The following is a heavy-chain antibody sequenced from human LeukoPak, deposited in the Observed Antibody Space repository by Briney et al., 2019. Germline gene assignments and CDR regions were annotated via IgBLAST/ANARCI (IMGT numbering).Heavy chain of an antibody. CDR1: VFTLSSNY. D-gene: IGHD2-15*01. V-gene: IGHV3-53*01. J-gene: IGHJ5*02. CDR3: ARDIGP. Sequence: GGSLRLSCAASVFTLSSNYMSCVRQSPGEGLEWVSVIYTGGSTNYADSVKGRFNISRDNSKNTLYVQMNSPKADDTAVYYCARDIGPWGQGTLVTVSS. CDR2: IYTGGST.